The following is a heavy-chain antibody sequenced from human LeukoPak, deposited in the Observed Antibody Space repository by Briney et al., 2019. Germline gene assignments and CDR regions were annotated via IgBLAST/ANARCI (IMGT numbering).Heavy chain of an antibody. CDR1: GFAVSTNY. CDR2: LYTDGST. D-gene: IGHD2-2*01. CDR3: ARGIGYCGNTNCYQPFDY. J-gene: IGHJ4*02. Sequence: GGSLRLSCAASGFAVSTNYMSWVRQAPGKGLEWVSGLYTDGSTSYADSVQGRLTISRDSSKNALCLQMNSLRAEDTAAYYCARGIGYCGNTNCYQPFDYWGQGILVTVSS. V-gene: IGHV3-53*01.